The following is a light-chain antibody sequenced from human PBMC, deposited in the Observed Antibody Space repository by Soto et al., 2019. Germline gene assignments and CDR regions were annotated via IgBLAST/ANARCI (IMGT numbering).Light chain of an antibody. CDR2: GVS. CDR3: QHYGYRQWT. Sequence: FVLTQSRATLFLSPGERATLSCRASQSVISIFMAWYQQKPGEPPRLLLCGVSSRRYGIPDRFSGSGSGTDFTLTISRLQADDFELYYCQHYGYRQWTFGQGTKVDIK. V-gene: IGKV3-20*01. CDR1: QSVISIF. J-gene: IGKJ1*01.